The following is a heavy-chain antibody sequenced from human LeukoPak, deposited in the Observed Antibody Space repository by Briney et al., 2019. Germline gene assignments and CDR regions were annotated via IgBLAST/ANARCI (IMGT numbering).Heavy chain of an antibody. J-gene: IGHJ6*02. D-gene: IGHD2-21*01. V-gene: IGHV4-34*01. CDR2: INHSGST. Sequence: SETLSLTCAVYGGSFSGYYWSWIRQPPGKGLEWIGEINHSGSTNYNPSLRSRVTISVDTSKNQFSLKLSSVTAADTAVYYCARARIRTNYYYYYGMDVWGQGTTVTVSS. CDR1: GGSFSGYY. CDR3: ARARIRTNYYYYYGMDV.